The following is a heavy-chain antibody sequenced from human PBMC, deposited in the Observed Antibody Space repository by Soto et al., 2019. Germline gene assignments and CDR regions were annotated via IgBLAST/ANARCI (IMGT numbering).Heavy chain of an antibody. Sequence: GGSLRLSCAASGFTFSNYWMSWVRQAPGKGLEWVASIKQDGSDKYYVDSVKGRFTISRDNAKNSLYLQMNSLGAEDTAVYYWAGRPPGSSWSAFDYWGQGTLVTVSS. D-gene: IGHD6-13*01. CDR3: AGRPPGSSWSAFDY. CDR1: GFTFSNYW. J-gene: IGHJ4*02. CDR2: IKQDGSDK. V-gene: IGHV3-7*01.